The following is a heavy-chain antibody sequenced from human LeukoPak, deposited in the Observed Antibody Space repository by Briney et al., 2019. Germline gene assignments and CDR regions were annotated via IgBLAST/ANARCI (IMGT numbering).Heavy chain of an antibody. J-gene: IGHJ4*02. V-gene: IGHV3-66*01. CDR2: IYSGGST. CDR1: GFTVSDNY. CDR3: ARALPAASHTSFDY. Sequence: GGSLRLSCAASGFTVSDNYMSWVRQAPGKGLEWVSIIYSGGSTYYADSVKGRFTIPRDISKNTFYLQMNSLRVEDTAVFYCARALPAASHTSFDYWGQGTLVTVSS. D-gene: IGHD2-2*01.